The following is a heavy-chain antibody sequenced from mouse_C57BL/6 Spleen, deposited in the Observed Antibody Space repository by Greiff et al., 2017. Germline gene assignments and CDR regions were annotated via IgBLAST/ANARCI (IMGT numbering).Heavy chain of an antibody. V-gene: IGHV1-47*01. CDR1: GYTFTTYP. CDR3: ARGYYGSSYWYFDV. J-gene: IGHJ1*03. D-gene: IGHD1-1*01. CDR2: FHPYNDDT. Sequence: VQLMESGAELVKPGASVKMSCKASGYTFTTYPIEWMKQNHGKSLEWIGNFHPYNDDTKYNEKFKGKATLTVEKSSSTVYLELSRLTSDDSAVYYGARGYYGSSYWYFDVWGTGTTVTVSS.